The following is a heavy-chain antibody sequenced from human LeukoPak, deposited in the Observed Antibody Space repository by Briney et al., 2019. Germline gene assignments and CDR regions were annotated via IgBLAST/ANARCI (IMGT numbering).Heavy chain of an antibody. CDR2: IYYSGST. J-gene: IGHJ4*02. CDR3: ARGRNGYSYGNDY. V-gene: IGHV4-59*01. D-gene: IGHD5-18*01. Sequence: SETLSLTCTGSGGSISSYYWSWIRQPPGKGLEWIGYIYYSGSTNYNPSLKSRVTISVDTSKNQFSLKLSSVTAADTAVYYCARGRNGYSYGNDYWGQGTLVTVSS. CDR1: GGSISSYY.